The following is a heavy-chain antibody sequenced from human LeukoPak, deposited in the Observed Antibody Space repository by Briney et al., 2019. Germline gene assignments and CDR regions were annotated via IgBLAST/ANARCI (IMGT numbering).Heavy chain of an antibody. J-gene: IGHJ4*02. CDR2: VHPNGNQK. V-gene: IGHV3-7*01. CDR1: GFTFPTHW. CDR3: VRWGPVSIIGNS. D-gene: IGHD3-16*01. Sequence: GGSLRLSCVASGFTFPTHWMTWARQAPGKGLEWVARVHPNGNQKDYVDAVQGRFTISRDNVRYSLSLQMNSLRADDTAVYYCVRWGPVSIIGNSWGQGTLVTVSS.